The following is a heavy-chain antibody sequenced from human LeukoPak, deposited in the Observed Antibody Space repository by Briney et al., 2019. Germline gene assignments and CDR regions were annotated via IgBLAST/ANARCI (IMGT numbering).Heavy chain of an antibody. J-gene: IGHJ4*02. CDR3: AKATYYYFDY. CDR1: GFTFDDYA. V-gene: IGHV3-9*01. CDR2: ISWNSGSI. Sequence: PGGSLRLSCAASGFTFDDYAMHWVRQAPGKGLEWVSGISWNSGSIGYADSVKGRFTTSRDNAKNSLYLQMNSLRAEDTALYYCAKATYYYFDYWGQGTLVTVSS. D-gene: IGHD2-21*01.